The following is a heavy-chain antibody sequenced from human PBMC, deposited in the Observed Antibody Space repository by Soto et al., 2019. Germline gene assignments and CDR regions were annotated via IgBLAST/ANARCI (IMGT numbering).Heavy chain of an antibody. Sequence: QVQLVQSGAEVKKPGSSVKVSCKASGGTFSSYAISWVRQAPGQGLEWMGGIIPIFGTANYAQKFQGRGXIXAXXSTSTAYMELSSLRSEDTAVYYCARGSSDPAYFDYWGQGTLVTVSS. CDR3: ARGSSDPAYFDY. CDR2: IIPIFGTA. J-gene: IGHJ4*02. V-gene: IGHV1-69*12. CDR1: GGTFSSYA.